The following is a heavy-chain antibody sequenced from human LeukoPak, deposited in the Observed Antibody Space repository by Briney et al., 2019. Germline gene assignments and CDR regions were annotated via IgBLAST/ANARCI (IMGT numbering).Heavy chain of an antibody. Sequence: PGGSLRLSCAASGFSFTSYWMSWVRQAPGKGLEWVAKIKQDGSEKFYVDSVKGRFTISRDNVKNSLYLQVNSLSVEDTAVYYCARGDFTDNGAYVDAFDVWGQGTMVTVSS. CDR1: GFSFTSYW. CDR3: ARGDFTDNGAYVDAFDV. D-gene: IGHD4-17*01. CDR2: IKQDGSEK. V-gene: IGHV3-7*01. J-gene: IGHJ3*01.